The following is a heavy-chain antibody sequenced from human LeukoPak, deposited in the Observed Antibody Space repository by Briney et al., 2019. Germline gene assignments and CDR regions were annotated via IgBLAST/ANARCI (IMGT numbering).Heavy chain of an antibody. CDR3: ARDSGIAAAGLLDY. J-gene: IGHJ4*02. V-gene: IGHV3-30-3*01. Sequence: GGSLRLSCAASGFTFSSYAMHWVRQAPGKGLEWVAVISYDGSNKYYADSVKGRFTITRDNSKNTLYLQMNSLRAEDTAVYYCARDSGIAAAGLLDYWGQGTLVTVSS. CDR2: ISYDGSNK. CDR1: GFTFSSYA. D-gene: IGHD6-13*01.